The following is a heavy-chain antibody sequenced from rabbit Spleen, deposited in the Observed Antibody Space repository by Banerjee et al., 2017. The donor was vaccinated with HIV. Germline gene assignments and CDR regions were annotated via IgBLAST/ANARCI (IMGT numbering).Heavy chain of an antibody. CDR3: ARGDHNHGNGLNL. J-gene: IGHJ4*01. CDR2: IYAGSSGTT. CDR1: GFSFSSGYD. Sequence: QSLEESGGDLVKPGASLTLTCTASGFSFSSGYDMCWVRQAPGKGLESIACIYAGSSGTTYYASWAKDRFTISKTSSTTVTLQMTSLTVADTATYLCARGDHNHGNGLNLWGPGTLVTV. D-gene: IGHD4-2*01. V-gene: IGHV1S40*01.